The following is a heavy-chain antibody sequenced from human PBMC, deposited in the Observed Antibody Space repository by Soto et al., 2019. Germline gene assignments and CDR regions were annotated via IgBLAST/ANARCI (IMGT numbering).Heavy chain of an antibody. D-gene: IGHD3-10*01. CDR3: ARRQSMVRGENWFDP. J-gene: IGHJ5*02. V-gene: IGHV4-39*01. CDR2: IYYSGST. CDR1: GGSISSSSYY. Sequence: SETLSLTCTVSGGSISSSSYYWGWIRQPPGKGLEWIGSIYYSGSTYYNPSLKSRVTISVDTSKNQFSLKLSSVTAADTAVYYCARRQSMVRGENWFDPWGQGTRVTVSS.